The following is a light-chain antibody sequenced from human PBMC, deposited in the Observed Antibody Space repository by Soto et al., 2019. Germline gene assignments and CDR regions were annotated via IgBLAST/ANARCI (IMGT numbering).Light chain of an antibody. Sequence: QSVLTQPASVSGSPGQSITISCAGTSSDIGDYNYVSWYQHLPGKAPKLIIYDVVTRPSGISTRFSASKSGNTASLTISGLQAEDEADYYCSSYTTRNTEVFGTGTRSPS. CDR2: DVV. CDR1: SSDIGDYNY. CDR3: SSYTTRNTEV. V-gene: IGLV2-14*03. J-gene: IGLJ1*01.